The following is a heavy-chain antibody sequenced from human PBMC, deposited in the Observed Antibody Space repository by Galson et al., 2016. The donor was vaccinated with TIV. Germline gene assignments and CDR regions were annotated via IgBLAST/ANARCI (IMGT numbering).Heavy chain of an antibody. D-gene: IGHD1-26*01. CDR2: IGRGANFR. Sequence: SLRLSCAASGFAVSSYEMNWVRQAPGKGLEWLSYIGRGANFRDYSDSVKGRFTVSEDNAKNSLYLQMHSMRAEDTGVYYCARDGGNAWEYDCWGQGTLVTVSP. J-gene: IGHJ4*02. V-gene: IGHV3-48*03. CDR1: GFAVSSYE. CDR3: ARDGGNAWEYDC.